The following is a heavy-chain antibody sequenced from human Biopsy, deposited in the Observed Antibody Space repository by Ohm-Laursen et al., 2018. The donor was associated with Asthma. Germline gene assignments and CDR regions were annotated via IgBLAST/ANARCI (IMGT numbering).Heavy chain of an antibody. CDR1: GYNFISFA. CDR3: ARTYYDFLTGQVKDVFGV. CDR2: VNTGNGDT. D-gene: IGHD3-9*01. J-gene: IGHJ3*01. Sequence: ASVKVSCKVSGYNFISFAIHWVRQAPGQRLEWMGWVNTGNGDTKYSQKFQGRVTITRDTSASTAYMELRSLRSVDTATYYCARTYYDFLTGQVKDVFGVWGQGTMVTVSS. V-gene: IGHV1-3*04.